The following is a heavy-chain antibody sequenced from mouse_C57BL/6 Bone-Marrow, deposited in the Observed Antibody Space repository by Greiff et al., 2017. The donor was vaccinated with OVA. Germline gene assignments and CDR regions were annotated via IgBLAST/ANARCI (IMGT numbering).Heavy chain of an antibody. CDR2: ISSGGDYI. V-gene: IGHV5-9-1*02. D-gene: IGHD2-2*01. CDR1: GFTFSSYA. J-gene: IGHJ2*01. Sequence: EVNVVESGEGLVKPGGSLKLSCAASGFTFSSYAMSWVRQTPEKRLEWVAYISSGGDYIYYADTVKGRFTISRDNARNTLYLQMSSLKSEDTAMYYCTRAYGYDFDYWGQGTTLTVSS. CDR3: TRAYGYDFDY.